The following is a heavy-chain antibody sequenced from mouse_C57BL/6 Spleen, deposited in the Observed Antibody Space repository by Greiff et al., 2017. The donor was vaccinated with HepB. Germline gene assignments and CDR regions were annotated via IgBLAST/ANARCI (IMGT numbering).Heavy chain of an antibody. CDR3: TYYGSTLYFDD. J-gene: IGHJ2*01. Sequence: EVQLQQSGTVLARPGASVKMSCKTSGYTFTSYWMHWVKQRPGQGLEWIGAIYPGNSDTSYNQKFKGKAKLTAVTSASTAYMELSSLTTEDSAVYYCTYYGSTLYFDDWGQGTTLTVSS. D-gene: IGHD1-1*01. V-gene: IGHV1-5*01. CDR2: IYPGNSDT. CDR1: GYTFTSYW.